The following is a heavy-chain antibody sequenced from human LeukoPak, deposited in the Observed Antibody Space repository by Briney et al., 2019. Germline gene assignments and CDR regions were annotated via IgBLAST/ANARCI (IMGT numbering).Heavy chain of an antibody. CDR3: ARALRLDDAFDI. J-gene: IGHJ3*02. Sequence: ASVKVSCKASGYNFTVYYMHWVRQAPGQGLEWMGGIIPIFGTANYAQKFQGRVTMTRDMSTSTVYMELSSLRSEDTAVYYCARALRLDDAFDIWGQGTMVTVSS. V-gene: IGHV1-46*01. CDR1: GYNFTVYY. CDR2: IIPIFGTA.